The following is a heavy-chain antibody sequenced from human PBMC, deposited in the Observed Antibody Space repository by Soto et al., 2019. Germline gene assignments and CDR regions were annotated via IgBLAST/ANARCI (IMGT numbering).Heavy chain of an antibody. Sequence: GGSLRLSCAASGFTFNTFWMTWVRQAPGKGLVGVASIKGDGSEEYYVDSVKGRFTISRDNAKNSLNLQMTSLRVEDTAVYYCMRAYYYWGQGTLVTVSS. CDR3: MRAYYY. D-gene: IGHD1-26*01. CDR1: GFTFNTFW. CDR2: IKGDGSEE. V-gene: IGHV3-7*03. J-gene: IGHJ4*02.